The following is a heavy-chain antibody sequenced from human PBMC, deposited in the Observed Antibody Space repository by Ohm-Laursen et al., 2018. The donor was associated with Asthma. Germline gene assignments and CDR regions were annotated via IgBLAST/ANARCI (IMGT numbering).Heavy chain of an antibody. Sequence: SETLSLTCTVSGGSIGSDDYYWSWIRQPPGKGLEWIGYIYYSGSTYYNPSLKSRVTISVDTSKNQFSLKLSSVTAADTAVYYCARDSYGDFTADYYYGMDVWGQGTTVTVSS. J-gene: IGHJ6*02. CDR3: ARDSYGDFTADYYYGMDV. D-gene: IGHD4-17*01. CDR1: GGSIGSDDYY. V-gene: IGHV4-30-4*01. CDR2: IYYSGST.